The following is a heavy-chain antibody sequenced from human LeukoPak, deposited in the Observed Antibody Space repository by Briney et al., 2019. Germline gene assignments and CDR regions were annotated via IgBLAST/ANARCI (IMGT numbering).Heavy chain of an antibody. Sequence: GGSLRLSCGASGFTFGTYWMHWVRQAPGKGLVWVSGINSDGGTTTYADSVKGRFTISRDNAKNTLYLQMNSLRAEDTALYYCARESYLTMDVWGKGTTVTVSS. CDR3: ARESYLTMDV. J-gene: IGHJ6*03. CDR1: GFTFGTYW. CDR2: INSDGGTT. D-gene: IGHD2-2*01. V-gene: IGHV3-74*01.